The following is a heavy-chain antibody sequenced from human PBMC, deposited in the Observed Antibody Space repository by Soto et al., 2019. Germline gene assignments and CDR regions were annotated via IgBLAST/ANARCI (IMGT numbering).Heavy chain of an antibody. V-gene: IGHV4-39*01. J-gene: IGHJ5*02. D-gene: IGHD3-3*02. CDR1: GGSISSSSYY. CDR2: IYYSGST. CDR3: ASPKTAFSTCFDP. Sequence: SETLSLTCTVSGGSISSSSYYWGWIRQPPGKGLEWIGSIYYSGSTYYNPSLKSRVTISVDTSKNQFSLKLSSVTAADTAVYYCASPKTAFSTCFDPWGQGTLVTVS.